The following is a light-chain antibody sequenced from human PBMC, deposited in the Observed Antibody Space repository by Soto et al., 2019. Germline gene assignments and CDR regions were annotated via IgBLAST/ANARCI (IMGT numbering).Light chain of an antibody. J-gene: IGKJ5*01. Sequence: EIVMTQSPATLSVSPGERAALSCRASQSVRSNLAWYQQKPGQAPRRLIYGASTRATGIPDRFSGSGSGTDFTLTIGRLEPEDFAVYYCQQYGSSPTFGEGTRLEIK. V-gene: IGKV3-20*01. CDR3: QQYGSSPT. CDR1: QSVRSN. CDR2: GAS.